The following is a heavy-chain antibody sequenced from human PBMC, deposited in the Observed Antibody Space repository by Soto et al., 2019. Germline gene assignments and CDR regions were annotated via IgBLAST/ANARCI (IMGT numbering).Heavy chain of an antibody. Sequence: EVQLVESGGGLVQPGRSLRLSCAASGFTFDDYAMHWVRQAPGKGLEWVSGISWNSGSIGYADSVKGRFTISRDNAKNSLYLQMNSLRAEDTALYYCAKDNLGRFGESYFDLWGRRTLVTVSS. CDR1: GFTFDDYA. D-gene: IGHD3-10*01. V-gene: IGHV3-9*01. J-gene: IGHJ2*01. CDR3: AKDNLGRFGESYFDL. CDR2: ISWNSGSI.